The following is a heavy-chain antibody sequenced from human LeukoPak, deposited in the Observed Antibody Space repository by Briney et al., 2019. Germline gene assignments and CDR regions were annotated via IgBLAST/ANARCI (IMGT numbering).Heavy chain of an antibody. V-gene: IGHV4-34*01. CDR1: GGSFSGYY. CDR3: ARVHRYSSGWPHVRPYSWFDP. J-gene: IGHJ5*02. CDR2: INHSGST. D-gene: IGHD6-19*01. Sequence: PSETLSLTCAVYGGSFSGYYWSWIRQPPGKGLEWIGEINHSGSTNYNPSLKSRVTISVDTSKNQFSLKLSSVTAADTAVYYCARVHRYSSGWPHVRPYSWFDPWGQGTLVTVSS.